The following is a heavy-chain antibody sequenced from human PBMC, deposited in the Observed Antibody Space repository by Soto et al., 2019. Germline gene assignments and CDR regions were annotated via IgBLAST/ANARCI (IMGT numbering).Heavy chain of an antibody. V-gene: IGHV6-1*01. Sequence: SQTLSLTCAISGDSVSSNSAAWNWIRQSPSRGLEWLGRTYYRSKWYNDYAVSVKSRITINPDTSKNQFSLQLNSVTPEDTAVYYCARDGNSSGWYYYYYGMDVWGQGATVTVSS. CDR2: TYYRSKWYN. J-gene: IGHJ6*02. CDR3: ARDGNSSGWYYYYYGMDV. D-gene: IGHD6-19*01. CDR1: GDSVSSNSAA.